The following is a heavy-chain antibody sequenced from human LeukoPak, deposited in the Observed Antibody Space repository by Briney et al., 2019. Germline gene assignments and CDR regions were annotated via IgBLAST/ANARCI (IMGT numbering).Heavy chain of an antibody. CDR3: ARDRDPIGYCSGGSCFGLDY. D-gene: IGHD2-15*01. J-gene: IGHJ4*02. V-gene: IGHV1-18*01. CDR1: GYTFTSYG. Sequence: GASVKVSCKASGYTFTSYGISWVRQAPGQGIEWMGWISAYNGNTKYAQKLEGRVTMTTDTSTSTAYMELRSLRSDDTAVYYCARDRDPIGYCSGGSCFGLDYWGQGTLVTVSS. CDR2: ISAYNGNT.